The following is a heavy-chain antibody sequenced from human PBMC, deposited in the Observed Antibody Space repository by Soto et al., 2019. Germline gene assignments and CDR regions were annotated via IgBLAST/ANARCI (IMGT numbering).Heavy chain of an antibody. CDR1: GGFVSSGSYY. D-gene: IGHD1-1*01. V-gene: IGHV4-34*01. Sequence: QVQLQQWGAGLLKPSETLSLTCAVYGGFVSSGSYYWSWIRQPPGKGLEWIGEMSHSGGTHFNPSLKRRVTISVDTSKNQFSLKMSSVTAADTALYYCARVGLGTATTVVDAFDIWGPGTMVTVSS. CDR2: MSHSGGT. J-gene: IGHJ3*02. CDR3: ARVGLGTATTVVDAFDI.